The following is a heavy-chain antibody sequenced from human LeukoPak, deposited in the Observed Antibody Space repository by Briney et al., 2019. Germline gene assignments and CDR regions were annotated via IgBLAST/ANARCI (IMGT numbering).Heavy chain of an antibody. Sequence: SETLSLTCAVYGGSFSGYYWSWIRQPPGKGLEWIGEIDHSGSTNYNPSLKSRVTISVDRSKNQFSLKLSSVTAADTAVYSCARMVRGRGYYYYYMDVWGKGTTVTVSS. J-gene: IGHJ6*03. V-gene: IGHV4-34*01. D-gene: IGHD3-10*01. CDR2: IDHSGST. CDR3: ARMVRGRGYYYYYMDV. CDR1: GGSFSGYY.